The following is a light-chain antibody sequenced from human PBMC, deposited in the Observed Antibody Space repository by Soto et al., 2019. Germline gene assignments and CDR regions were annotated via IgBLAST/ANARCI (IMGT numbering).Light chain of an antibody. CDR1: QSVSSN. CDR3: QQYNDWPPT. V-gene: IGKV3-15*01. J-gene: IGKJ1*01. Sequence: EIVMTQSPGTLSLSPGERATLSCRASQSVSSNLAWYQQIPGQAPRLLIYGASTRATGIPARFSGSGSGTEFTLAINSLQSEDFAVYYCQQYNDWPPTFGLGTKVDIK. CDR2: GAS.